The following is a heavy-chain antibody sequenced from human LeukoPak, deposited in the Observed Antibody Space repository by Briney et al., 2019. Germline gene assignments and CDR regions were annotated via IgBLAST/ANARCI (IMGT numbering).Heavy chain of an antibody. V-gene: IGHV1-2*02. CDR3: ARGGFDY. Sequence: ASVKVSCKASGYTFTGYYLHWVRQAPGQGLGWMGWISPNSDDTNYAQNFRGRVNMTRDTSISTAYMELSRLRSDDTAIYYCARGGFDYWGQGTLVTVSS. J-gene: IGHJ4*02. CDR1: GYTFTGYY. CDR2: ISPNSDDT.